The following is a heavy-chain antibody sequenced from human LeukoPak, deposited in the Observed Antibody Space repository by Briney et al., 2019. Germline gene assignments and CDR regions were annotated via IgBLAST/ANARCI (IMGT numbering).Heavy chain of an antibody. CDR2: IYHSGST. Sequence: SETLSLTCTVSGYSISSGYYWGWIRQPPGKGLEWIGSIYHSGSTYYNPSLKSRVTISVDTSKNQFSLKLSSVTAADTAVYYCAREVNREYLDYWGQGTLVTVSS. D-gene: IGHD1-14*01. J-gene: IGHJ4*02. CDR3: AREVNREYLDY. CDR1: GYSISSGYY. V-gene: IGHV4-38-2*02.